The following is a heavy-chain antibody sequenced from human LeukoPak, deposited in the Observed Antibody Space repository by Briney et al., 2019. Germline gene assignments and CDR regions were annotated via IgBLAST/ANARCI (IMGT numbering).Heavy chain of an antibody. CDR1: GGSISSYY. Sequence: PSETLSLTCTVSGGSISSYYWSWIRQPPGKGLEWIGYIYYSGSTNYNPSLKSRVTISVDTSKNQFSLKLSSVTAADTAIYYCARGGPPTVTRFDYWGQGTLVTVSS. J-gene: IGHJ4*02. CDR3: ARGGPPTVTRFDY. V-gene: IGHV4-59*01. D-gene: IGHD4-17*01. CDR2: IYYSGST.